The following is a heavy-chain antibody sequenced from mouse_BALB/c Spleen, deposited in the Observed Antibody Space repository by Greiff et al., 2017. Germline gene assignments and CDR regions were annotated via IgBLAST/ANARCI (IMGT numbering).Heavy chain of an antibody. CDR3: ARDPYYYYGSRYAMDY. CDR2: ISDGGSYT. D-gene: IGHD1-1*01. J-gene: IGHJ4*01. Sequence: EVMLVESGGGLVKPGGSLKLSCAASGFTFSDYYMYWVRQTPEKRLEWVATISDGGSYTYYPDSVKGRFTISRDHAKNNQYLQMSSLKSEDTAMYYCARDPYYYYGSRYAMDYWGQGTSVTVSS. CDR1: GFTFSDYY. V-gene: IGHV5-4*02.